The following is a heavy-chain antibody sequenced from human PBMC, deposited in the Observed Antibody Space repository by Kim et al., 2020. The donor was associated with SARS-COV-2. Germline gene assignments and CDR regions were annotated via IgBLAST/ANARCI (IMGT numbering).Heavy chain of an antibody. D-gene: IGHD3-22*01. V-gene: IGHV4-34*01. J-gene: IGHJ4*01. CDR3: ARNYDSSGSTGFDY. CDR1: GGSFSGYY. CDR2: INHSGST. Sequence: SETLSLTCAVYGGSFSGYYWSWIRQPPGKGLEWIGEINHSGSTNYNPSLKSRVTISVDTSKNQFSLKLSSVTAADTAVYYCARNYDSSGSTGFDYWGQGT.